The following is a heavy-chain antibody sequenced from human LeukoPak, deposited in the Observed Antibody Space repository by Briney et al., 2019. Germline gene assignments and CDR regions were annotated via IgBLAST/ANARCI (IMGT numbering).Heavy chain of an antibody. D-gene: IGHD3-3*01. V-gene: IGHV4-34*01. J-gene: IGHJ4*02. Sequence: SETLSLTWAVYGGSFSGYSWNWIRQPPVKGLEWIGEINHSGGTNYNPSLKSRVTISVDTSKNQFSLKLSSVTAADTAVYYCARITIFGVVPYKIDYWGQGTLVTVSS. CDR3: ARITIFGVVPYKIDY. CDR2: INHSGGT. CDR1: GGSFSGYS.